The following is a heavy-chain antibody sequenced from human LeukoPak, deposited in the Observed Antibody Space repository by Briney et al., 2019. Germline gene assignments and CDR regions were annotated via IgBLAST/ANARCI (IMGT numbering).Heavy chain of an antibody. CDR3: AKDLGSSGWHFDY. CDR2: IGSTGAGT. Sequence: PGGSLRLSCAASGFTFSSYAMSWVRHAPGKGLEWVSAIGSTGAGTFYADSVKGRFTISRDNSKNTLYLQMNGLRAGDTAVYYCAKDLGSSGWHFDYWGQGTLVTVSS. V-gene: IGHV3-23*01. J-gene: IGHJ4*02. CDR1: GFTFSSYA. D-gene: IGHD6-19*01.